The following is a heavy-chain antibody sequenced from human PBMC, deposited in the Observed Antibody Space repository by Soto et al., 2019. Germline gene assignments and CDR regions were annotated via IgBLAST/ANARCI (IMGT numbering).Heavy chain of an antibody. CDR3: ARGDTGYDGGGH. V-gene: IGHV3-48*01. CDR2: ISSSSSTI. Sequence: EVQLVESGGGLAQPGGSLRLSCAASGFSFSTYSMNWVRQAPGKGLECISHISSSSSTIQYADSVEGRFTISRDNAKNSLYLQMNSLRAEDTGVYYCARGDTGYDGGGHWGQGTLVTVSS. D-gene: IGHD5-12*01. CDR1: GFSFSTYS. J-gene: IGHJ4*02.